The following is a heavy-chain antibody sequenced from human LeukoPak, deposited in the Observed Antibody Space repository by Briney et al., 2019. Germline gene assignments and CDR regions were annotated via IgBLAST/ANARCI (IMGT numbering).Heavy chain of an antibody. V-gene: IGHV3-48*03. Sequence: GGSLRLSCARSGFSFSSYEMTWVRQALGKGLEWVSYISSSGSTIYYADSVKGRFTISRDNAKNSLYLQMNSLRAEDTAVYFCARGSWNFEYWGQGTLVTVSS. J-gene: IGHJ4*02. CDR3: ARGSWNFEY. CDR1: GFSFSSYE. CDR2: ISSSGSTI. D-gene: IGHD6-13*01.